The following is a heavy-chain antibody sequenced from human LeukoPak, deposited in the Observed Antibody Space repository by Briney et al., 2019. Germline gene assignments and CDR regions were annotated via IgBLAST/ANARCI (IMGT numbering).Heavy chain of an antibody. CDR1: GFTFSSYE. V-gene: IGHV3-48*03. J-gene: IGHJ4*02. D-gene: IGHD3-10*01. Sequence: GGSLRLSCAASGFTFSSYEMNWVRQAPGKGLEWVSYISSSGSTIYYADSVKGRFTISRENAKNSLYLQMNSLRAGDTAVYYCARAQSYGSGTCDFWGQGTLVTVSS. CDR3: ARAQSYGSGTCDF. CDR2: ISSSGSTI.